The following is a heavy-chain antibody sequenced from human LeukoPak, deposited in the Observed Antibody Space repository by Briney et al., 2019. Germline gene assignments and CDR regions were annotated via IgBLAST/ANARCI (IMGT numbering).Heavy chain of an antibody. Sequence: GASVKVSCKASGYTFTGYYMHWVRQAPGQGLEWMGWINPNSGGTNYAQKFQGRVTMTRDTSISTAYMELSRLRSDDTAVYYCARVSLLRQLPSDVWGKGTTVTVSS. CDR1: GYTFTGYY. D-gene: IGHD1-7*01. V-gene: IGHV1-2*02. CDR2: INPNSGGT. CDR3: ARVSLLRQLPSDV. J-gene: IGHJ6*04.